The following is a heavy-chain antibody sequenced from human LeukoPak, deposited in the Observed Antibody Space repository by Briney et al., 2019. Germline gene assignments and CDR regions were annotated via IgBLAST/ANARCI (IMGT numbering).Heavy chain of an antibody. CDR3: ARDLGRFLEWLQV. CDR2: IWYDGSNK. Sequence: GGSLRLSCAASGFTFSSYGMHWVRQAPGKGLEWVAVIWYDGSNKYYADSVKGRFTISRDSSKNTLYLQMNSLRAEDTAVYYCARDLGRFLEWLQVWGQGTTVTVSS. D-gene: IGHD3-3*01. CDR1: GFTFSSYG. V-gene: IGHV3-33*01. J-gene: IGHJ6*02.